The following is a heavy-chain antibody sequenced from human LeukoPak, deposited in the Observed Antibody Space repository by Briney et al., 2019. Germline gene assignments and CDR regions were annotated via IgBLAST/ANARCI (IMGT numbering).Heavy chain of an antibody. V-gene: IGHV4-59*01. CDR2: IYYSGST. J-gene: IGHJ2*01. CDR1: GGSISSYY. Sequence: PSETLSLTCTVSGGSISSYYWNWIRQPPGKGLEWIGYIYYSGSTYYNPSLKSRVTISVDTSKNQFSLNLSSVTAADTAVYYCARGFVAAAGTGWYFDLWGRGTLVTVSS. CDR3: ARGFVAAAGTGWYFDL. D-gene: IGHD6-13*01.